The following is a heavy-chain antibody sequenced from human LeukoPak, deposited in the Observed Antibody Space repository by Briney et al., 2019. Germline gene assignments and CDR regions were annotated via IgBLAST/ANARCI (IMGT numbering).Heavy chain of an antibody. Sequence: KPSETLSLTCTVSGGSISSSSYYWGWIRQPPGKGLEWIGSIYYSGSTYYNPSLKSRVTISVDTSKNQFSLKLSSVTAADTAVYYCARRVVVITTRYGYFDLWGRGTLVTVSS. J-gene: IGHJ2*01. D-gene: IGHD3-22*01. V-gene: IGHV4-39*01. CDR1: GGSISSSSYY. CDR2: IYYSGST. CDR3: ARRVVVITTRYGYFDL.